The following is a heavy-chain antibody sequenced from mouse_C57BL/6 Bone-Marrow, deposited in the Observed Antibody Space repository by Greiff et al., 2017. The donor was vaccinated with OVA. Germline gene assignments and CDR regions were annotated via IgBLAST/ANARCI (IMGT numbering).Heavy chain of an antibody. CDR3: AKTEFSTTVVATLDWYFDV. CDR1: GFSLTSYG. D-gene: IGHD1-1*01. Sequence: VQLQQSGPGLVQPSQSLSITCTVSGFSLTSYGVHWVRQPPGKGLEWLGVIWSGGSTDYNAAFISRLSFSTDNSKSPVFFKMNSLQADDTAIYYCAKTEFSTTVVATLDWYFDVWGTGTAVTVSS. CDR2: IWSGGST. J-gene: IGHJ1*03. V-gene: IGHV2-4*01.